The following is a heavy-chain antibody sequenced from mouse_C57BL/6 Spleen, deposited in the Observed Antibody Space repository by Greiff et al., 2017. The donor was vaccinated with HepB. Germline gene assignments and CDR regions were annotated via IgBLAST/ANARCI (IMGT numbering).Heavy chain of an antibody. V-gene: IGHV1-78*01. CDR3: ARRGTGRGSSYDYAIAY. D-gene: IGHD1-1*01. CDR2: IYPRDGST. CDR1: GYTFTDHT. J-gene: IGHJ4*01. Sequence: QVQLQQSDAELVKPGASVKISCKVSGYTFTDHTIHWMKQRPEQGLEWIGYIYPRDGSTKYNEKFKGKATLTADKASSTAYMQLNSLTSEDSAVYFGARRGTGRGSSYDYAIAYWGQGTSVTVSS.